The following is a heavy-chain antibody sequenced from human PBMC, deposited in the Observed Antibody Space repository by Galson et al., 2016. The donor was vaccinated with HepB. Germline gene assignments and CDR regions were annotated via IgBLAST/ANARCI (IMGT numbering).Heavy chain of an antibody. J-gene: IGHJ5*02. CDR2: INAANGNT. Sequence: SVKVSCKASGYTFSSYAIHWVRQAPGQRPEWLGWINAANGNTRYSQELQGRVTITRDTSASTAYMDLSSLRSEDTAFYYCARDLGVPSIKARSGLDPWGQGTLVTVSS. CDR1: GYTFSSYA. CDR3: ARDLGVPSIKARSGLDP. D-gene: IGHD6-6*01. V-gene: IGHV1-3*01.